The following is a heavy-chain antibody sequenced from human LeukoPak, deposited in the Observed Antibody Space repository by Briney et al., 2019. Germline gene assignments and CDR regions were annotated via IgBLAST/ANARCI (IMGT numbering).Heavy chain of an antibody. V-gene: IGHV3-9*01. Sequence: GGSLRLSCAASGFTFDDYAMHWVRQAPGKGLEWVSGISWNSGSIGYADSVKGRFTISRDNAKNSLYLQMNSLGAEDTALYYCAKDKMATIPNPAFDIWGQGTMVTVSS. CDR1: GFTFDDYA. D-gene: IGHD5-12*01. J-gene: IGHJ3*02. CDR3: AKDKMATIPNPAFDI. CDR2: ISWNSGSI.